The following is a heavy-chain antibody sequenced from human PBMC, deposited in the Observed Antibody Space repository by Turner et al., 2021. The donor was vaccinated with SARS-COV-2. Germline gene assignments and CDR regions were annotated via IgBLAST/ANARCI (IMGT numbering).Heavy chain of an antibody. CDR2: ISISSSYI. D-gene: IGHD3-22*01. CDR1: GFTFSSYG. J-gene: IGHJ3*02. CDR3: AREKPGFDSSGYYPDAFDI. Sequence: EAQLVESGGGLVKPGGSLRVCCAAPGFTFSSYGMNWVRQAPGKGLEWVSSISISSSYIYYADSLKGRFTISRNNAKNSVYLQMNSLRAEDTAVYYCAREKPGFDSSGYYPDAFDIWGQGTMVTVSS. V-gene: IGHV3-21*06.